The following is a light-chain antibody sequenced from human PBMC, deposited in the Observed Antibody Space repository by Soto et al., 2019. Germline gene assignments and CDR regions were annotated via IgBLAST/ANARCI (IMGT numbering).Light chain of an antibody. CDR3: SSYTSRSTHV. V-gene: IGLV2-14*01. CDR2: DVS. J-gene: IGLJ1*01. Sequence: QSVLTQPASVSWSPGQSINISCTGTSSNVGGYNYVSWYQQHPGKAPKLMIYDVSNRPSGVSNRFSGSKSGNTASLTISGLQAEYEADYYCSSYTSRSTHVFGTGTKVTVL. CDR1: SSNVGGYNY.